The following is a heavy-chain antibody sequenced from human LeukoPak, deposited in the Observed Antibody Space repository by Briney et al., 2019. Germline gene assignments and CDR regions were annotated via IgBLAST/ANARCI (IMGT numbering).Heavy chain of an antibody. J-gene: IGHJ4*02. Sequence: SETLSLTCAVYGGSFSGYYWSWIRQPPGKGLEWIGEINHSGSTNYNPSLKSRVTISVDTSKNQFSLKLSSVTAADTAVYYCARVVSGITIFGVVIAHFDYWGQGTPVTVSS. CDR2: INHSGST. CDR1: GGSFSGYY. V-gene: IGHV4-34*01. CDR3: ARVVSGITIFGVVIAHFDY. D-gene: IGHD3-3*01.